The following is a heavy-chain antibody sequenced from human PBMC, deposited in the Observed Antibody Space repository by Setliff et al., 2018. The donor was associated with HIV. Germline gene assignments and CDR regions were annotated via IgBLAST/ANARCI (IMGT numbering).Heavy chain of an antibody. CDR1: GGSISSYY. J-gene: IGHJ6*03. CDR2: IYTSGNT. CDR3: ARLEYYYYMDV. V-gene: IGHV4-4*07. Sequence: SETLSLTCTVSGGSISSYYWSWIRQPAGKGLEWIGRIYTSGNTNYNPSLKSRVTMSVGTSKKQFSLKLRSVTAADTAVYYCARLEYYYYMDVWGNGTTVTVSS.